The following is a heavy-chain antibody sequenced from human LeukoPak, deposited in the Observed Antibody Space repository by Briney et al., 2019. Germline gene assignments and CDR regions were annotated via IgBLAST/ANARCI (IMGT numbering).Heavy chain of an antibody. J-gene: IGHJ4*02. CDR2: IYYSGRT. D-gene: IGHD6-13*01. Sequence: SETLSLTCTVSGGSISNYYWSWIRQPPGKGLEWVGYIYYSGRTNYNRSLKSRVTISVDTSKNQFSLKLSSVTTADTAVYYCARVRQLAFDYWGQGTLVTVS. CDR3: ARVRQLAFDY. CDR1: GGSISNYY. V-gene: IGHV4-59*01.